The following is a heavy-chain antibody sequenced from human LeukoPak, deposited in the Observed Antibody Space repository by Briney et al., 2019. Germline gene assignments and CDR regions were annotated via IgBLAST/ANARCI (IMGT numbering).Heavy chain of an antibody. CDR1: GGSVSSGSYY. CDR3: AVETTVTNWFDP. J-gene: IGHJ5*02. D-gene: IGHD4-17*01. V-gene: IGHV4-61*01. Sequence: SETLSLTCTVSGGSVSSGSYYWSWIRQPPGKGLEWIGYIYYSGSTNYNPSLKSRVPISVDTSKNQFSLKLSSVTAADTAVYYCAVETTVTNWFDPWGQGTLVTVSS. CDR2: IYYSGST.